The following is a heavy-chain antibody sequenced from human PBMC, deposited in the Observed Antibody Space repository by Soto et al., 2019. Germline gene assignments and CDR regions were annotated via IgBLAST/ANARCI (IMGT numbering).Heavy chain of an antibody. V-gene: IGHV1-69*06. CDR2: IIPIFGTA. Sequence: SVKVSCKASGYTFTSYAISWVRQAPGQGLEWMGGIIPIFGTANYAQKFQGRVTITADKSTSTAYMELSSLRSEDTAVYYCARDSAYYGSGSYTAFDIWGQGTMVTVSS. CDR1: GYTFTSYA. J-gene: IGHJ3*02. D-gene: IGHD3-10*01. CDR3: ARDSAYYGSGSYTAFDI.